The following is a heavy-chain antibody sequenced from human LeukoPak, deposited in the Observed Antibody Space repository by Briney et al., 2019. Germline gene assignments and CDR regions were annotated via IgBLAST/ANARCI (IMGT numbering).Heavy chain of an antibody. V-gene: IGHV3-30*18. CDR1: GFSCSNYG. Sequence: GGSLRLSCAASGFSCSNYGMHWVRQAPGKGLEWVAMISYDGKSQHYGDSVKGRFTISRDNSKNTVYLQMNSLRPEGSAMYYCAKDLYGGGWYNYFDPWGQGTQVTVSS. D-gene: IGHD6-19*01. CDR2: ISYDGKSQ. J-gene: IGHJ5*02. CDR3: AKDLYGGGWYNYFDP.